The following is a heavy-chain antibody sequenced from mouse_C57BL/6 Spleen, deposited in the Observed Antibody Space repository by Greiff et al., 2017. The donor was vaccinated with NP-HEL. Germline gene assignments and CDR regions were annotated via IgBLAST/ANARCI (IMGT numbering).Heavy chain of an antibody. V-gene: IGHV1-64*01. J-gene: IGHJ4*01. CDR3: ARAGDYEYYAMDY. CDR1: GYTFTSYW. D-gene: IGHD2-4*01. Sequence: VQLQQPGAELVKPGASVKLSCKASGYTFTSYWMHWVKQRPGQGLEWIGMIHPNSGSTNYNEKFKSKATLTVDKSSSTAYMQLSSLTSEDSAVYYCARAGDYEYYAMDYWGQGTSVTVSS. CDR2: IHPNSGST.